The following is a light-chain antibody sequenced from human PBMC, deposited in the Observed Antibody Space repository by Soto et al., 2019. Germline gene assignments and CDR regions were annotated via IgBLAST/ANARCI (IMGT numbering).Light chain of an antibody. Sequence: IQMTHSPSSLSASVGDRVTITCRASQSISNWLGWYQQKPGKAPKLLIYDASNLESGVPSRFSGSGSGTEFTLTISSLQPDDVATYYCQQYNSYSWTFGQGTKVDIK. J-gene: IGKJ1*01. V-gene: IGKV1-5*01. CDR1: QSISNW. CDR2: DAS. CDR3: QQYNSYSWT.